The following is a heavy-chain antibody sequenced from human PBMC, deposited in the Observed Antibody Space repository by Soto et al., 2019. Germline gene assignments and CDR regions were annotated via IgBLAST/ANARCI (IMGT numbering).Heavy chain of an antibody. J-gene: IGHJ5*02. D-gene: IGHD1-20*01. CDR2: IYHSGST. Sequence: QVQLQESGPGLVKPSGTLSLTCAVSGGSISSSNWWSWVRQPPGKGLEWIGEIYHSGSTNYNPSLKRLVTISVDKSKNQFSLKLSSVTAADTAVYYCARDPDVLTGTTGGWFDPWGQGTLVTVSS. CDR3: ARDPDVLTGTTGGWFDP. V-gene: IGHV4-4*02. CDR1: GGSISSSNW.